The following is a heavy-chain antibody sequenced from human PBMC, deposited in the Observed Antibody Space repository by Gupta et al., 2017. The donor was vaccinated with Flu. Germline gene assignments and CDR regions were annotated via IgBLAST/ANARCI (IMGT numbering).Heavy chain of an antibody. J-gene: IGHJ6*02. Sequence: QVQLVQSGAEVKKSGSSVKVSCKASGDAFNSDTFSWVRQVPGQGLEWMGGIIPVLREVPYQPKGQVRVTISADRATSTVDMEMRSLGDEDKDVYYCARGPGTSAAAAKSGMDVWGQGTTVTVSS. CDR2: IIPVLREV. CDR1: GDAFNSDT. D-gene: IGHD2-2*01. V-gene: IGHV1-69*06. CDR3: ARGPGTSAAAAKSGMDV.